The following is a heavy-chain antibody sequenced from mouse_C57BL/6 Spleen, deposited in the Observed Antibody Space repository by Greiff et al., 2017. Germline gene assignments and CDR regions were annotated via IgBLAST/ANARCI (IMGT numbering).Heavy chain of an antibody. CDR2: IWRGGST. Sequence: QVQLKESGPGLVQPSQSLSITCTVSGFSLTSYGVHWVRQSPGKGLEWLGVIWRGGSTDYNAAFMSRLSITKDNSKSQVFFKMNSLQADDTAIYYCAKIGDYDDVPCAYWGQGTLVTVSA. CDR1: GFSLTSYG. V-gene: IGHV2-5*01. CDR3: AKIGDYDDVPCAY. D-gene: IGHD2-4*01. J-gene: IGHJ3*01.